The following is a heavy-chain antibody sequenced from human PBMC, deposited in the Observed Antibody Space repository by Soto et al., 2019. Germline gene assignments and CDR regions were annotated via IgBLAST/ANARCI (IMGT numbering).Heavy chain of an antibody. CDR3: ARDPVSRPTDF. J-gene: IGHJ4*03. Sequence: QVQLQESGPGLVKPSQTLSLTCTVSGDTMSNAGYYWSWIRQLPGKGLEWIGYVYYSGSTFYNPSLKSRVTISIDTSKNQYSLNVSSVTAADTAVYYCARDPVSRPTDFWGQGTPVIVSS. CDR1: GDTMSNAGYY. V-gene: IGHV4-31*03. D-gene: IGHD4-17*01. CDR2: VYYSGST.